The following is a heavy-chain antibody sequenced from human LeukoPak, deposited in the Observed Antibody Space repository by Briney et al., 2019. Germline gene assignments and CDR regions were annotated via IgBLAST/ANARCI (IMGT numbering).Heavy chain of an antibody. CDR1: GGSISDDS. J-gene: IGHJ4*02. D-gene: IGHD5-12*01. V-gene: IGHV4-59*01. CDR3: ARAASGDRYSGYAKHRYYFDR. CDR2: IFDIGSI. Sequence: PSETLSLTCTVSGGSISDDSWTWIRQPPGKELDWIASIFDIGSITYNPSLRSRLTISVETSKNQISLKLSSVTAADTAVYFCARAASGDRYSGYAKHRYYFDRWGQGTLVTVSS.